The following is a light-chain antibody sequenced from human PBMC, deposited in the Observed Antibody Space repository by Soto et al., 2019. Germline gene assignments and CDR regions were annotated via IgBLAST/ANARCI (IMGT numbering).Light chain of an antibody. Sequence: DIQMTQSPSTLSASVGDRVTITCRASQSISSWLAWYQQKPGKAPKLLIYDASSLESGVPSRFSGSGSGTEFTLTISSLQPDDFETYYCQQYNSYSPGWTFXQGTKVDIK. CDR1: QSISSW. V-gene: IGKV1-5*01. J-gene: IGKJ1*01. CDR2: DAS. CDR3: QQYNSYSPGWT.